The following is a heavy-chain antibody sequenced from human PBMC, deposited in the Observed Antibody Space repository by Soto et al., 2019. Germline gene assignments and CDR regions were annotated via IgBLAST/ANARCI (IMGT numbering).Heavy chain of an antibody. J-gene: IGHJ4*02. CDR2: IKQDEGEK. CDR1: GFSFSTYW. CDR3: ARQTLWGGYHFFDY. D-gene: IGHD3-3*01. Sequence: GGSLRLSCAASGFSFSTYWMSWVRQAPGKGLEWVANIKQDEGEKYYVDSVKDRFTISRDNAKNSLYLQLYSLRADDTAVYYCARQTLWGGYHFFDYWGQGTLVTVSS. V-gene: IGHV3-7*05.